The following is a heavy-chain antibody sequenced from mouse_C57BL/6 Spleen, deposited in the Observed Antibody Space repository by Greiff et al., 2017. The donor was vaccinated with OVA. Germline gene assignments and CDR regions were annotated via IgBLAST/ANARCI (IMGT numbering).Heavy chain of an antibody. Sequence: EVKLVESGGGLVQPKGSLKLSCAASGFTFNTYALHWVRQAPGRGLEWVARLRSNSSNYATYYAVSVQDRFTLSRSASQSMLYLQMNNLKTENTAMDYCERDYYGLDYWGQGTTLTVSA. J-gene: IGHJ2*01. CDR2: LRSNSSNYAT. V-gene: IGHV10-3*01. D-gene: IGHD1-1*01. CDR3: ERDYYGLDY. CDR1: GFTFNTYA.